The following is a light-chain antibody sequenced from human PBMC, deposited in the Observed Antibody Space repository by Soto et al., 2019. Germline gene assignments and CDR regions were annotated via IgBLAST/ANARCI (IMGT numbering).Light chain of an antibody. CDR2: GAS. J-gene: IGKJ5*01. CDR3: QQRQYWPPIT. CDR1: RSLDSGQ. V-gene: IGKV3-11*01. Sequence: IVLTQSPGTLSVSPGESATLSCRPSRSLDSGQLAWYQQKVGRAPRLLIYGASNRAAGIPARFSGSGCGTDFSLTISSLEPEDFAIYYCQQRQYWPPITFGQGTRLEI.